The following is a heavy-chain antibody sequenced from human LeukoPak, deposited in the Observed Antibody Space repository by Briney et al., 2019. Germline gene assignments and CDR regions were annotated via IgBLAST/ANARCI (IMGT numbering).Heavy chain of an antibody. V-gene: IGHV3-23*01. D-gene: IGHD6-13*01. J-gene: IGHJ4*02. CDR2: ISGSGGST. Sequence: EGSLRLSCAASGFTFSSYAMSWVRQAPGKGLEWVSAISGSGGSTYYADSVKGRFTISRDNSKNTLYLQMNSLRAEDTAVYYCAKSEQQLTYFDYWGQGTLVTVSS. CDR3: AKSEQQLTYFDY. CDR1: GFTFSSYA.